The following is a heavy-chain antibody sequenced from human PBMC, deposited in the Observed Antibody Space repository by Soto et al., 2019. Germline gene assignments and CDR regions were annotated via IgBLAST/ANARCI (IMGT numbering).Heavy chain of an antibody. CDR2: INSDGSST. D-gene: IGHD3-22*01. Sequence: GGFLRLSCAASGVTFISYWMHWVRQAPGKGLVWVSRINSDGSSTSYADSVKGRFTISRDNAKNTLYLQMNSLRAEDTAVYYCARDPTFFYDSSGYYDYWGQGTLVTVSS. CDR3: ARDPTFFYDSSGYYDY. CDR1: GVTFISYW. V-gene: IGHV3-74*01. J-gene: IGHJ4*02.